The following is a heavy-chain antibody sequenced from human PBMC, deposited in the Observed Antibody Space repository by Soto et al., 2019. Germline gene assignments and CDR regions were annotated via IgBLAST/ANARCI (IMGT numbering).Heavy chain of an antibody. CDR3: ARVGFGELLAHGMDV. Sequence: SETLSLTCTVSGGSISSTTFYWGWIRQSPGKGLEWIGNIYYVGNTYYNPSLESRVTISVDTSKNQFSLKLSSVTAADTAVYYCARVGFGELLAHGMDVWGQGTTVTVSS. D-gene: IGHD3-10*01. J-gene: IGHJ6*02. CDR1: GGSISSTTFY. CDR2: IYYVGNT. V-gene: IGHV4-39*07.